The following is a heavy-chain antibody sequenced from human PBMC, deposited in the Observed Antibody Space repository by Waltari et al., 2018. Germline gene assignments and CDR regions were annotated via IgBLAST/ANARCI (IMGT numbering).Heavy chain of an antibody. Sequence: QVPLVQSGAEVNKPGASVKVSCKAPGYTFHAYDLHLVRTAPGQGLGWMGRINPNSGGTNYAQKFQGRVTMTRDTSISTAYMELSRLRSDDTAVYYCARDGYSSRGGEDYWGQGTLVTVSS. CDR1: GYTFHAYD. CDR3: ARDGYSSRGGEDY. V-gene: IGHV1-2*06. J-gene: IGHJ4*02. CDR2: INPNSGGT. D-gene: IGHD6-19*01.